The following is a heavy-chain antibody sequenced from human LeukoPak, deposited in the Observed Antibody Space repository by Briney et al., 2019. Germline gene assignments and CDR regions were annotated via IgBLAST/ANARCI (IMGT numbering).Heavy chain of an antibody. J-gene: IGHJ4*02. D-gene: IGHD3-10*01. CDR2: ISYDGSNK. CDR3: ARVPRGSKIRYYFDY. Sequence: PGGSLRLSCAASGFTFSSYAMSWVRQAPGKGLEWVAVISYDGSNKYYADSVKGRFTISRDNSKNTLYLQMNSLRAEDTAVYYCARVPRGSKIRYYFDYWGQGTLVTVSS. CDR1: GFTFSSYA. V-gene: IGHV3-30-3*01.